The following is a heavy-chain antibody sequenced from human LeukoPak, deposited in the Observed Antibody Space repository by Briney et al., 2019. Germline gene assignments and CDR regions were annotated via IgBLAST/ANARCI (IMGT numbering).Heavy chain of an antibody. CDR1: GFTFSSYE. D-gene: IGHD6-19*01. V-gene: IGHV3-48*01. CDR3: ARGHSGSGDY. CDR2: ISSSSSTI. J-gene: IGHJ4*02. Sequence: GGSLRLSCAASGFTFSSYEMNWVRQAPGKGLEWVSYISSSSSTIYYADSVKGRFTISRDNARNSLYLQMNSLRAEDTAVYYCARGHSGSGDYWGQGTLVTVSS.